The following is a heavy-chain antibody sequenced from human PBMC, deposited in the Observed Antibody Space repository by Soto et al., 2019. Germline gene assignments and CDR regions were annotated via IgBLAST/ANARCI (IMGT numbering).Heavy chain of an antibody. V-gene: IGHV3-23*01. Sequence: GGSLRLSCAASGFTFSSYAMRWVSQAPGKGLEWVSAISGSGGSTYYADTVKGRFTITRENSKNTLYLQMNSLRGEDTAVYYCAKGAKMVTVGGGLRYYYYMDVWGKGTTVTVSS. D-gene: IGHD3-16*01. CDR1: GFTFSSYA. J-gene: IGHJ6*03. CDR3: AKGAKMVTVGGGLRYYYYMDV. CDR2: ISGSGGST.